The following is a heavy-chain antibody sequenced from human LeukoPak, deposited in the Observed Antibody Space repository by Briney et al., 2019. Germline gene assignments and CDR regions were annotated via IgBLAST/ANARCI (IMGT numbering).Heavy chain of an antibody. Sequence: SETLSLTCTVSGGSISSYYWSWIRQPAGKGLEWIGSIYHSGSTYYNPSLKSRVTISVDTSKNQFSLKLSSVTAADTAVYYCARVSVVGSSSHIPIEFDPWGQGTLVTVSS. CDR2: IYHSGST. V-gene: IGHV4-4*07. D-gene: IGHD6-13*01. CDR3: ARVSVVGSSSHIPIEFDP. CDR1: GGSISSYY. J-gene: IGHJ5*02.